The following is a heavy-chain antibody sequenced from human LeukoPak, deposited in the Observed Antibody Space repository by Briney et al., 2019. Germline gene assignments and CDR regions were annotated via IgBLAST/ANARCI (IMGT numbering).Heavy chain of an antibody. V-gene: IGHV3-23*01. CDR1: GFTLTSYA. CDR2: FGGSGGST. D-gene: IGHD4-17*01. CDR3: AKSFRDSTVTRIYWYFDL. Sequence: GGSLDLSWAASGFTLTSYALSWFRKAPGKGLEWVSAFGGSGGSTYYADSVKGRFTISRDNSKNTLYLQMNSLRAEDTAVYYCAKSFRDSTVTRIYWYFDLWGRGTLVTVSS. J-gene: IGHJ2*01.